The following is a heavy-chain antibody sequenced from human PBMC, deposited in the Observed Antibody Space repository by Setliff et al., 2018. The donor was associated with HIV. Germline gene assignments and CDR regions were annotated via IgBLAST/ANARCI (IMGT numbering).Heavy chain of an antibody. CDR2: ISYDGSRI. V-gene: IGHV3-30*07. J-gene: IGHJ4*02. Sequence: PGGSLRLSCVASGFTFSTFGMYWVRQAPAKGLEWVSAISYDGSRIHYADSVKGRFNISRDNSKNTLYLQVSSLRPEDTALYYCASARIPTGGTSTSFDYWGRGTLVTVSS. D-gene: IGHD1-1*01. CDR1: GFTFSTFG. CDR3: ASARIPTGGTSTSFDY.